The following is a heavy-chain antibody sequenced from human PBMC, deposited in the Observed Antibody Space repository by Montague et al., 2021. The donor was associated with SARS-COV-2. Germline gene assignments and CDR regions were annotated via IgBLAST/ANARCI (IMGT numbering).Heavy chain of an antibody. D-gene: IGHD2-21*02. CDR1: GDSVSRNNPA. J-gene: IGHJ2*01. V-gene: IGHV6-1*01. Sequence: CAISGDSVSRNNPAWNWIRQSPSRGLEWLGRTYYRSKWYNDYAVSVKSRVIINPDTSNNRISLQLNSVTPEDTAVYYCARANCGGDCYFYWYFDLWGRGTLVTVSS. CDR2: TYYRSKWYN. CDR3: ARANCGGDCYFYWYFDL.